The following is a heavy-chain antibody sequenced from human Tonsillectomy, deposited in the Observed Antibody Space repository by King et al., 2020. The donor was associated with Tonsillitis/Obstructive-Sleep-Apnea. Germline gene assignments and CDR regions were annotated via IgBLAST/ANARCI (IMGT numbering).Heavy chain of an antibody. J-gene: IGHJ5*02. V-gene: IGHV5-10-1*01. Sequence: QLVQSGAEVKKPGESLRISCKGSGYSFTSFWISWVRQMPGKGLEWMGRIDPSDSYTNYSPSSQGHVTISADKSITPAYLQWSSLKASDTAMYYCARHGCSSTSCPSSWFDPWGQGTLVTVSS. CDR2: IDPSDSYT. D-gene: IGHD2-2*01. CDR3: ARHGCSSTSCPSSWFDP. CDR1: GYSFTSFW.